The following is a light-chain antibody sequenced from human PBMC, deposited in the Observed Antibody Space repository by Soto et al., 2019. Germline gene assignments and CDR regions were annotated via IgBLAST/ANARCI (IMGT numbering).Light chain of an antibody. CDR3: QQYYSYHS. J-gene: IGKJ2*01. CDR1: QGISSY. V-gene: IGKV1-8*01. CDR2: AAS. Sequence: AIRMTQSPSSFSASTGDRVTITCRASQGISSYLAWYQQKPGKAPKLLIYAASTLQSGVPSRFRGSGSVTDFTLTIICLQSEDFATYYCQQYYSYHSFGQGTKLEIK.